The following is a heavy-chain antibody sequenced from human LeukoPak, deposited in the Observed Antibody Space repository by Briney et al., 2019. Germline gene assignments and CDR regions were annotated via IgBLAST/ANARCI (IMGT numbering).Heavy chain of an antibody. CDR2: IYSDGSV. Sequence: PSETLSLTCTVSGGSISSHYWSWLRQPAGKGLEWIGHIYSDGSVNYNPSVKSRVTMSVDTSKNQFSLKLSSVTAADTAVYYCARGGYGSGSGGFDYWGQGTLVTVSS. V-gene: IGHV4-4*07. J-gene: IGHJ4*02. CDR3: ARGGYGSGSGGFDY. D-gene: IGHD3-10*01. CDR1: GGSISSHY.